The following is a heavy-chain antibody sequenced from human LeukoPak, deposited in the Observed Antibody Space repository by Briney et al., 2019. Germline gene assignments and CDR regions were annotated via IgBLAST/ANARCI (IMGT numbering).Heavy chain of an antibody. CDR1: GFTFDDYA. D-gene: IGHD2-21*01. CDR3: AKDSVVAEPTFFDY. Sequence: GGSLRLSCAASGFTFDDYAMHWVRQAPGKGLEWVSGISWNSGSIGYADSVKGRFTISRDNAKNSLYLQMNSLRAEDTALYYCAKDSVVAEPTFFDYWGQGTLVTVSS. V-gene: IGHV3-9*01. CDR2: ISWNSGSI. J-gene: IGHJ4*02.